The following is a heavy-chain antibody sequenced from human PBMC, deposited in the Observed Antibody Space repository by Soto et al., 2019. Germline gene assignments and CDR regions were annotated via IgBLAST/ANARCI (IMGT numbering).Heavy chain of an antibody. D-gene: IGHD4-17*01. Sequence: SETLSLTCTVSGGSISSSSNHWGWTRQPPGKGLEWIGNIYYSENTYYKPSLKSRVTISVDTSKNQFSLRLTSVTAADTAVYYCATHPPYGPLDHWGQGTLVTVSS. CDR1: GGSISSSSNH. CDR3: ATHPPYGPLDH. CDR2: IYYSENT. J-gene: IGHJ4*02. V-gene: IGHV4-39*01.